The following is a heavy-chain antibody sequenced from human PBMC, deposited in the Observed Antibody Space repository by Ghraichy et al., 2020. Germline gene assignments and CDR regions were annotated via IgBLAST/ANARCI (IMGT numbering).Heavy chain of an antibody. Sequence: GESLNISCAASGFTFSSYSMNWVRQAPGKGLEWVSSISSSSSYIYYADSVKGRFTISRDNAKNSLYLQMNSLRAEDTAMYYCARTESDVFDYWGQGTLVTVSS. CDR2: ISSSSSYI. D-gene: IGHD2/OR15-2a*01. CDR3: ARTESDVFDY. CDR1: GFTFSSYS. V-gene: IGHV3-21*01. J-gene: IGHJ4*02.